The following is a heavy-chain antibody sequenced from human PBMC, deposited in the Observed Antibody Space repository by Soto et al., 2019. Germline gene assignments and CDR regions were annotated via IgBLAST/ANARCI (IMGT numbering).Heavy chain of an antibody. Sequence: SETLSLTCTVSGGSISSGDYYWSWIRQPPGKGLEWIGYIYYSGSTYYNPSLKSRVTISVDTSKSQFSLKLSSVTAADTAVYFCARRPTMDHDAFDIWGQRTMVIVSS. CDR1: GGSISSGDYY. V-gene: IGHV4-30-4*01. D-gene: IGHD3-10*01. CDR2: IYYSGST. J-gene: IGHJ3*02. CDR3: ARRPTMDHDAFDI.